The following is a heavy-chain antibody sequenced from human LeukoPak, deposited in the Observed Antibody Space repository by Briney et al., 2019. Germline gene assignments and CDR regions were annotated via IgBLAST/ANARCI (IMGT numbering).Heavy chain of an antibody. CDR1: GFTFSSYS. V-gene: IGHV3-21*01. D-gene: IGHD3-22*01. Sequence: PGGSLRLSCAASGFTFSSYSMNWVRQAPGKGLEWVSSISSSSSYIYYADSVKGRFTISRDNAKNSLYLQMNSLRDEDTAVYYCARENYYDSSGYPGWYYYGMDVWGQGTTVTVSS. CDR3: ARENYYDSSGYPGWYYYGMDV. CDR2: ISSSSSYI. J-gene: IGHJ6*02.